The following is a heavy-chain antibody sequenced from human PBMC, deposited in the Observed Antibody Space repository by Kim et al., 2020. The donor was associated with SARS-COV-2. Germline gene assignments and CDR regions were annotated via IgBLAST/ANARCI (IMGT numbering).Heavy chain of an antibody. V-gene: IGHV4-34*01. CDR2: INHSGST. CDR1: GGSFSGYY. Sequence: SETLSLTCAVYGGSFSGYYWSWIRQPPGKGLEWIGEINHSGSTNYNPSLKSRGTISLDTSKNQFSLKLSSVTAADTAVYYCARGLRFLEWLVIDYYYGM. D-gene: IGHD3-3*01. J-gene: IGHJ6*01. CDR3: ARGLRFLEWLVIDYYYGM.